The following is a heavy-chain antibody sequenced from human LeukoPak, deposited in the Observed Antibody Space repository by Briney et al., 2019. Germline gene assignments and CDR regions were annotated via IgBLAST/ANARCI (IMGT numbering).Heavy chain of an antibody. V-gene: IGHV4-59*08. CDR3: ARQGGYSGYDATDY. CDR1: GGSISSYC. J-gene: IGHJ4*02. D-gene: IGHD5-12*01. CDR2: IYYSGST. Sequence: SETLSLTCTISGGSISSYCWSWIRQPPGKGLEWIGYIYYSGSTNYNPSLKSRVTIPVDTSKNQFSLKLTSVTAADTAVYYCARQGGYSGYDATDYWGQGTLVTVSS.